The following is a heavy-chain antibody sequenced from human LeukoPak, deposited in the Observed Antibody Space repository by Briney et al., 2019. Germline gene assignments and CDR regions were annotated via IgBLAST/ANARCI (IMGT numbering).Heavy chain of an antibody. CDR2: IYSDGST. J-gene: IGHJ4*02. Sequence: GGSLRLSCAASGFTVSNNYMSWVRQAPGKGLEWVSVIYSDGSTYYADSAKGRFTISRDNSKNTLYLQMNSLRAEDTAVYYCARVGEGAAKDWGQGTLVTVSS. CDR1: GFTVSNNY. D-gene: IGHD1-26*01. CDR3: ARVGEGAAKD. V-gene: IGHV3-53*01.